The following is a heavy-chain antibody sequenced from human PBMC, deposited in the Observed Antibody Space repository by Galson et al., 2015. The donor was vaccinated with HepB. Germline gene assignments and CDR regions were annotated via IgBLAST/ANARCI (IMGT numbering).Heavy chain of an antibody. D-gene: IGHD6-13*01. Sequence: SLRLSCAASGFTFSNAWMSWVRQAPGKGLEWVGRIKSKTDGGTTDYAAPVKGRFTISRDDSKNTLYLQMNSLKTEDTAVYYCTTGIAAAGTGNAFDIWGQGTMVTVSS. J-gene: IGHJ3*02. CDR2: IKSKTDGGTT. CDR3: TTGIAAAGTGNAFDI. V-gene: IGHV3-15*01. CDR1: GFTFSNAW.